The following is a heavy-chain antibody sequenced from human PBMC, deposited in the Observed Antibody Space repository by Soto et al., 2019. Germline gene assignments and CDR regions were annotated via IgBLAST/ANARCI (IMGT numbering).Heavy chain of an antibody. CDR2: IDPSDSYT. V-gene: IGHV5-10-1*01. Sequence: PGESLKISCKGSGYSFTSYWISWVRQMPGKGLEWMGRIDPSDSYTNYSPSFQGHVTISADKSISTAYLQWSSLKASDTAMYYCATQTTVATYYHYGMDVWGQGTTVTVPS. D-gene: IGHD4-17*01. CDR1: GYSFTSYW. J-gene: IGHJ6*02. CDR3: ATQTTVATYYHYGMDV.